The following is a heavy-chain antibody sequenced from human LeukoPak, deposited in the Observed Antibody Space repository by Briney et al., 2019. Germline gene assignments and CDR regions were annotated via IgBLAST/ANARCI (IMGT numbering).Heavy chain of an antibody. CDR2: INPNSGGT. Sequence: ASVKVSCKASGYTFTGYYMHWVRQAPGQGLEWMGWINPNSGGTNYAQKFQGRVTMTRDTSISTAYMELSRLRSDDTAVYYCARALGYCSSTSCYRYYYMDVWGQGTLVTVSS. D-gene: IGHD2-2*02. CDR1: GYTFTGYY. J-gene: IGHJ6*03. V-gene: IGHV1-2*02. CDR3: ARALGYCSSTSCYRYYYMDV.